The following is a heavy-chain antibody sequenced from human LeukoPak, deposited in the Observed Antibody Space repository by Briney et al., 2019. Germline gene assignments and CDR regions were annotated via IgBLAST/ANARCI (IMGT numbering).Heavy chain of an antibody. V-gene: IGHV3-21*04. Sequence: GGSLRLSCAASGFTFSSYSMNWVRQAPGKGLEWVSSISSSSSYIYYADSAKGRFTISRDNAKNSLYLQMNSLRAEDTAVYYCARINYDYVWGSYRYWGGYFDYWGQGTLVTVSS. CDR1: GFTFSSYS. CDR3: ARINYDYVWGSYRYWGGYFDY. J-gene: IGHJ4*02. D-gene: IGHD3-16*02. CDR2: ISSSSSYI.